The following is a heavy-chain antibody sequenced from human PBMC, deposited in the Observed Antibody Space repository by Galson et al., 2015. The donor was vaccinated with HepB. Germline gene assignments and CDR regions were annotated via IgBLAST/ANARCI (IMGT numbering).Heavy chain of an antibody. D-gene: IGHD3-3*01. Sequence: SLRLSCAASGFTFSSYAMSWVRQAPGKGLEWVSAISGSGGSTYYADSVKGRFTISRDNSKNTLYLQMNSLRAEDTAVYYCAKNHDFWSGYKDYWGQGTLVTVSS. CDR2: ISGSGGST. CDR1: GFTFSSYA. V-gene: IGHV3-23*01. CDR3: AKNHDFWSGYKDY. J-gene: IGHJ4*02.